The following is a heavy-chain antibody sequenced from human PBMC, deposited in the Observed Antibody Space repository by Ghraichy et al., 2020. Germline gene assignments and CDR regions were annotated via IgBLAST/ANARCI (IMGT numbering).Heavy chain of an antibody. Sequence: GESLNISCAASGFTFDDYTMHWVRQAPGKGLEWVSLITWGGTVTSYADSVKGRFTVSRDNNRNSLYLQMNTLRAEDTALYFCAKDSGKSFYYMDVWGKGTTVTV. CDR3: AKDSGKSFYYMDV. CDR2: ITWGGTVT. CDR1: GFTFDDYT. D-gene: IGHD1-1*01. J-gene: IGHJ6*03. V-gene: IGHV3-43*01.